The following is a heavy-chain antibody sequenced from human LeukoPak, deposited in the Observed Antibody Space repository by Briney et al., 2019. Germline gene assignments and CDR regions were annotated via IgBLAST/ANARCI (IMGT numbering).Heavy chain of an antibody. CDR3: ARLTALAVAGTLINY. CDR2: IYYSGRT. V-gene: IGHV4-39*01. Sequence: SETLSLICSVSGGSIGSSSTYYWGWIRQPPGKGLEWIGSIYYSGRTYYNPSLRSRVTISVDTSKNQFSLRLTSVTAADTAVYYCARLTALAVAGTLINYWGQGTLVTVSS. J-gene: IGHJ4*02. CDR1: GGSIGSSSTYY. D-gene: IGHD6-19*01.